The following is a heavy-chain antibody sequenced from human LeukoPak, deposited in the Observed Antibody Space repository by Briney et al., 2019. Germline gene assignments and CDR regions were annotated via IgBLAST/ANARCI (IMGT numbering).Heavy chain of an antibody. J-gene: IGHJ6*02. CDR3: AAYYGSGSVNYYRGMDI. CDR2: ISDSAINT. Sequence: GGSLRLSCEASEFTFSDYYMSWIRQAPGKGLEWISYISDSAINTHYADSGKGRFTISRDNAKKLLVLEMKSLRSEDTAVYYCAAYYGSGSVNYYRGMDIWGQGTTVTVSS. CDR1: EFTFSDYY. V-gene: IGHV3-11*01. D-gene: IGHD3-10*01.